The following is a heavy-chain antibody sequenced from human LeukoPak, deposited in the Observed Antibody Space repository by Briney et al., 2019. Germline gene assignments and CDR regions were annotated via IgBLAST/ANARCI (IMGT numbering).Heavy chain of an antibody. CDR1: VSTFTGYY. CDR3: ARELNYGDSVYYYFGMDV. CDR2: INPNSGGT. V-gene: IGHV1-2*02. Sequence: ASVKVSCKASVSTFTGYYMHWVRQAPGQGLEWMGWINPNSGGTNYAQKFQGRVTMNRDTSISTAYMELSRLRSDDTAVYYCARELNYGDSVYYYFGMDVWGQGTTVTISS. J-gene: IGHJ6*02. D-gene: IGHD4-17*01.